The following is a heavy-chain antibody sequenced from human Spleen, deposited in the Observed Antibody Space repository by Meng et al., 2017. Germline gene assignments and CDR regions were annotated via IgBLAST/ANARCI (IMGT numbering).Heavy chain of an antibody. CDR2: INAVFGTT. V-gene: IGHV1-69*05. J-gene: IGHJ4*02. D-gene: IGHD2-2*01. Sequence: SVKVSCKASGGVFSKYVIGWVRQAPGQGLEWMGGINAVFGTTNYAQKFQGRVTITTDESTSTVYMELTRLTSEDTAVYFCARKAGNCISTTCYSLDYWGQGTLVTVSS. CDR3: ARKAGNCISTTCYSLDY. CDR1: GGVFSKYV.